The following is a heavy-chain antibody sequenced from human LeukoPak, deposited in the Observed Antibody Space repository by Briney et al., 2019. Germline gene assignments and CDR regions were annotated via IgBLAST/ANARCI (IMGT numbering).Heavy chain of an antibody. Sequence: GGSLRLSCAASGFTFSSYGMHWARQAPGKGLEGVAFIRYDGSNKYYADSVKGRFTISRDNSKNTRYLQMNSLRAEDTAVYYCARGGYCSSTSCPPHFDYWGQGTLVTVSS. V-gene: IGHV3-30*02. D-gene: IGHD2-2*01. CDR2: IRYDGSNK. J-gene: IGHJ4*02. CDR3: ARGGYCSSTSCPPHFDY. CDR1: GFTFSSYG.